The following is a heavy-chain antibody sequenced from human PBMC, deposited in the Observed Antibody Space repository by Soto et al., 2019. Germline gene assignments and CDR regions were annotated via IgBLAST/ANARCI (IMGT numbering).Heavy chain of an antibody. D-gene: IGHD5-12*01. CDR2: IYYSGST. CDR1: GGSISSSSYY. V-gene: IGHV4-39*01. Sequence: PSETLSLTCTVYGGSISSSSYYWGWIRQPPGKGLEWIGSIYYSGSTYYNPSLKSRVTISVDTSKNQFSLKLSSVTAADTAVYYCARIVATISTNWFDPWGQGTLVTVSS. J-gene: IGHJ5*02. CDR3: ARIVATISTNWFDP.